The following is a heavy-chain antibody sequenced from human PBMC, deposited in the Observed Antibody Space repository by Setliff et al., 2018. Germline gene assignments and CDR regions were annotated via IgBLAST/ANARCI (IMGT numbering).Heavy chain of an antibody. J-gene: IGHJ5*02. CDR2: INHSGST. CDR3: ARGSNSIFYWFDP. CDR1: GGSFSGYY. V-gene: IGHV4-34*01. Sequence: KTLETLSLTCAVYGGSFSGYYWSWIRQPPGKGLEWIGEINHSGSTNYNPSLKSRVTISVDTSKNQFSLKLSSVTAADTAVYYCARGSNSIFYWFDPWGQGTLVTVSS. D-gene: IGHD4-4*01.